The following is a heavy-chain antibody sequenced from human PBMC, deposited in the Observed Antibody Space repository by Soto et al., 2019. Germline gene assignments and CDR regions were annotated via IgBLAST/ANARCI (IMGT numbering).Heavy chain of an antibody. V-gene: IGHV3-23*01. CDR2: ISANFGVS. Sequence: LGGSLRLSCAASGFTFSSFVMIWVRQAPVNGLEFVSVISANFGVSYYVDSVKGRFTISRYNSKNTLFLQMNSLRVYYTAVYYCTKRIGSTATTYGDLWGQGITVTVSS. CDR3: TKRIGSTATTYGDL. D-gene: IGHD1-1*01. CDR1: GFTFSSFV. J-gene: IGHJ5*02.